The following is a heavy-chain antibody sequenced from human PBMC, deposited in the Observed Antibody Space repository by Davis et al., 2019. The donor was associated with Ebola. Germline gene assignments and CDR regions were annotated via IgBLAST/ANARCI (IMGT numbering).Heavy chain of an antibody. Sequence: MPSETLSLTCTVSGGSISSSSYYWGWIRQPPGKGLEWIGEINHSGSTNYNPSLKSRVTISVDTSKNQFSLKLSSVTAADTAVYYCARGHGRITIFGVGWDRKYNWFDPWGQGTLVTVSS. CDR2: INHSGST. CDR1: GGSISSSSYY. D-gene: IGHD3-3*01. J-gene: IGHJ5*02. CDR3: ARGHGRITIFGVGWDRKYNWFDP. V-gene: IGHV4-39*07.